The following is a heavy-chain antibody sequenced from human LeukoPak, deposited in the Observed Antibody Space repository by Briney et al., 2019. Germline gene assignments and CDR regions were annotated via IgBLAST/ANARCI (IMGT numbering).Heavy chain of an antibody. CDR3: ARGGYDSSGYYFDY. V-gene: IGHV3-48*01. CDR1: GFSFSTYS. J-gene: IGHJ4*02. CDR2: ISIGSSII. Sequence: GGSLRLSCAASGFSFSTYSMNWVRQAAGKGLEWVSYISIGSSIIYYANSVRGRFTISRDNAKNSLYLQMNSLRAEDTAVYYCARGGYDSSGYYFDYWGQGTLVTVSS. D-gene: IGHD3-22*01.